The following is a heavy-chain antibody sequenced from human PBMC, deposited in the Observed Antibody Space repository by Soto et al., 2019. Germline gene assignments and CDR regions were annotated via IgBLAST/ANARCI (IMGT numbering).Heavy chain of an antibody. D-gene: IGHD3-16*02. CDR1: GYAFTSYD. V-gene: IGHV1-8*01. CDR3: VRGRVMITFGVVIVIDY. Sequence: ASVKVSCKASGYAFTSYDINWVRQATRQGLEWMGWINPNTGYTDYAQKFQDRVTMTGNTSITTAYMELSSLRSEDTAVYYCVRGRVMITFGVVIVIDYWGQGSPVTVSS. CDR2: INPNTGYT. J-gene: IGHJ4*02.